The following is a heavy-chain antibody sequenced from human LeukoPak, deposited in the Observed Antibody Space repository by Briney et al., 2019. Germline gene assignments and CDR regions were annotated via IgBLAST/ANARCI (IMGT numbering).Heavy chain of an antibody. CDR1: GFTFSGSA. Sequence: PGGSLKLSCAASGFTFSGSAMHWVRQASGKGLEWVGRIRSKANSYATAYAASVKGRFTISRDDSKNTAYLQMNSLKTEDTAVHYCQKMNAWGQGTLVTASS. J-gene: IGHJ4*02. CDR3: QKMNA. CDR2: IRSKANSYAT. D-gene: IGHD1-1*01. V-gene: IGHV3-73*01.